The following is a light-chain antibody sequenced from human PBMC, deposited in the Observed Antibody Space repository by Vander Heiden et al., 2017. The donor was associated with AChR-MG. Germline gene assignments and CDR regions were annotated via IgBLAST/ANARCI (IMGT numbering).Light chain of an antibody. V-gene: IGKV3-20*01. J-gene: IGKJ2*01. CDR1: QSVSSNS. Sequence: EIVLTQSPGTLSLSPGERAILSCRASQSVSSNSLAWYQQKPGQAPRLLISGTSSRATGIPDRFSGSGSGTDFTLTISRLEPEDFAVYYCQQYGTSPKYTFGQGTKLEI. CDR2: GTS. CDR3: QQYGTSPKYT.